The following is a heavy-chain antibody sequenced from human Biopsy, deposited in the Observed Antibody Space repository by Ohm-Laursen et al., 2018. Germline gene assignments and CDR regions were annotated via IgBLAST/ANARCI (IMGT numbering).Heavy chain of an antibody. Sequence: GTLSLTCAVSGGSFSGYYWSWIRQTPGKGLEWIGEVSHSGSTNYSPSLKSRVTISVDTSKNQFSLNLSSVTAADTAVYYCARMPHFDYWGQGILVTVSS. V-gene: IGHV4-34*01. CDR2: VSHSGST. J-gene: IGHJ4*02. CDR1: GGSFSGYY. D-gene: IGHD2-2*01. CDR3: ARMPHFDY.